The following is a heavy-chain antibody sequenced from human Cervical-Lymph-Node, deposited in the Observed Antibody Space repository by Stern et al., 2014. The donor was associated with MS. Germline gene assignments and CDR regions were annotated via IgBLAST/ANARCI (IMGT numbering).Heavy chain of an antibody. J-gene: IGHJ5*02. Sequence: QVQLQESRPGPLRPSDTLSLTRTLSGASITRYYWSWIRQPPGKGLEWIGYIYYSGTTNYNASLKGRVAISIDTSKTQFSLRLSSVTAADTAVYYCARATDLWGQGTLVTVSS. CDR3: ARATDL. CDR1: GASITRYY. V-gene: IGHV4-59*07. CDR2: IYYSGTT.